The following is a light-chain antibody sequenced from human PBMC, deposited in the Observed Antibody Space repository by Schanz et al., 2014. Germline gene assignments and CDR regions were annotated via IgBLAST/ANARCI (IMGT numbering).Light chain of an antibody. V-gene: IGKV3-20*01. CDR3: QHYGSSPPAYT. J-gene: IGKJ2*01. CDR2: DVS. CDR1: QSVASH. Sequence: EIVLTQSPATLSLSPGERATLSCRASQSVASHLAWYQQKPGQAPRLLIYDVSNRATGIPARFSGRGSGTDFTLTISRLEPEDFAVYYCQHYGSSPPAYTFGQGTKLEIK.